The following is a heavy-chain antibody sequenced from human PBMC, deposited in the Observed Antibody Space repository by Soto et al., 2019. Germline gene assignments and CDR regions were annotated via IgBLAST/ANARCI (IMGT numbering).Heavy chain of an antibody. Sequence: EVQLLESGGGLVQPGGSLRLSCAASGFTFSSYAMSWVRQAPGKGLEWVSAISGSGGSTYYADSVKGRVTISRDNSKNTLYLQMNSLRAEDTAVYYGAKTGWNYLLVYYFDYWGQGTLVTVSS. CDR2: ISGSGGST. J-gene: IGHJ4*02. V-gene: IGHV3-23*01. D-gene: IGHD1-7*01. CDR3: AKTGWNYLLVYYFDY. CDR1: GFTFSSYA.